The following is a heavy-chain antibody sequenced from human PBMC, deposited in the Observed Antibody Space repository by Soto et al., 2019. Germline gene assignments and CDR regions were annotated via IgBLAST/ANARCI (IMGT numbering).Heavy chain of an antibody. D-gene: IGHD1-26*01. CDR2: ISGSGVST. CDR1: GFTFSSYA. J-gene: IGHJ4*02. Sequence: GGSLRLSCAASGFTFSSYAISWVRQAPWKGLEWVSDISGSGVSTYYADSVKGRFTISRDNSKNTLYLQMNSLRAEDTAVYYCAKESISRMVMGANHPFDYWGQGTLVTV. CDR3: AKESISRMVMGANHPFDY. V-gene: IGHV3-23*01.